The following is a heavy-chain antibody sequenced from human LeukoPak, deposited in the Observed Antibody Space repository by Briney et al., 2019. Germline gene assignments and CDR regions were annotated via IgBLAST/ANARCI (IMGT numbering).Heavy chain of an antibody. CDR1: GYSFTSYY. CDR3: ARSYMTPGVWFGP. J-gene: IGHJ5*02. Sequence: ASVKVSCKASGYSFTSYYVHWVRQAPGQGLEWMGIINPSGGSTTYAQKFQGKVTMTRDTSTSTVYMELSSLRSDDTAVYYCARSYMTPGVWFGPWGQGTLVTVSS. D-gene: IGHD1-14*01. V-gene: IGHV1-46*01. CDR2: INPSGGST.